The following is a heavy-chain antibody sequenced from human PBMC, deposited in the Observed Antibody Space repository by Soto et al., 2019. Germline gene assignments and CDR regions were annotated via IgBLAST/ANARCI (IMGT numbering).Heavy chain of an antibody. CDR3: ARVQLSVFLDY. CDR1: GDVISSNTVA. CDR2: TYCKSKWYS. J-gene: IGHJ4*01. V-gene: IGHV6-1*01. Sequence: SQTLSLTCAISGDVISSNTVAWNWNSHCPWRGIVWLGKTYCKSKWYSYYARYVKNRITINPDTSKNQFSLHRSSVTAEDTVLYYCARVQLSVFLDYWGQGTPVIVSS. D-gene: IGHD1-1*01.